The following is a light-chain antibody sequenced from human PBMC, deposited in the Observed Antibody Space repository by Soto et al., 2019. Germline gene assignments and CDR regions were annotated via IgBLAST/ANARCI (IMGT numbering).Light chain of an antibody. CDR3: QQSYSNSIT. CDR2: AAS. V-gene: IGKV1-39*01. Sequence: DIQMTQSPSSLSASVGDRVTITGRASQSISSYLNWYQQKPGKAPKILIYAASSLQSGVPSRFSGSGSGTDFTLTISSLQPEDFETYYCQQSYSNSITFGQGTRLEIK. CDR1: QSISSY. J-gene: IGKJ5*01.